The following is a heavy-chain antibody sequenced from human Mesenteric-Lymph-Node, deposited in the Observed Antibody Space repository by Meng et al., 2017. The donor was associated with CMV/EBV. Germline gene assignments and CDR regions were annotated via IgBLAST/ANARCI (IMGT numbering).Heavy chain of an antibody. CDR3: ATQTPIVVVSYYGMDV. CDR2: ISSSGSSI. CDR1: GFTFSTYE. Sequence: GESLKISCAASGFTFSTYEMNWVRQAPGKGLEWVSYISSSGSSIYYADSVKGRFTISRDNAKNSLYLQMNSLRAEDTAVYYCATQTPIVVVSYYGMDVWGQGTTVTVSS. D-gene: IGHD3-22*01. V-gene: IGHV3-48*03. J-gene: IGHJ6*02.